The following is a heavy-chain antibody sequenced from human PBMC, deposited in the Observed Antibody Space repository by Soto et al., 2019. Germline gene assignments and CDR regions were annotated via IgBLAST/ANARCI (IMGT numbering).Heavy chain of an antibody. CDR2: ISCSSSYT. V-gene: IGHV3-11*06. Sequence: PGGSLRLSCAASGFTFSDYYMSWIRQAPGKGLEWVSYISCSSSYTNYADSVKGRFTISRDNAKNSLYLQMNSLRAEDTAVYYCARGPRGYDSTGFDPWGRGTLVTVSS. CDR3: ARGPRGYDSTGFDP. D-gene: IGHD3-22*01. J-gene: IGHJ5*02. CDR1: GFTFSDYY.